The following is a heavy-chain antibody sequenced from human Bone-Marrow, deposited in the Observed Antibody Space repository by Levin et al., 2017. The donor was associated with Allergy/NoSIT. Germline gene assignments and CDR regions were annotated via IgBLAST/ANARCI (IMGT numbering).Heavy chain of an antibody. V-gene: IGHV4-59*01. D-gene: IGHD3-16*01. CDR2: VDFYGTT. Sequence: SETLSLTCSVSGGSISGYYWSWVRQSPEKGLEWIGYVDFYGTTKYNPSLQSRVSISVDTSKNQFSLELRSLIPADTAVYRCARGWGSSSPLDHWGQGTRVTVSS. CDR1: GGSISGYY. CDR3: ARGWGSSSPLDH. J-gene: IGHJ4*02.